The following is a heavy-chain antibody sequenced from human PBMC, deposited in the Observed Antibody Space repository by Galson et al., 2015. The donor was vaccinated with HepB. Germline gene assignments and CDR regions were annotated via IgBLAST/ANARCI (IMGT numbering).Heavy chain of an antibody. CDR3: ARIGAVVRFSGWPIWGGWFDP. V-gene: IGHV3-23*01. Sequence: SLRLSCAASGFTFSNYAMSWVRQAPGKGLEWVSIIGGSGETTYFANSMKGRFTISRDNSKNTLYLQLNSLRPEDTALYYCARIGAVVRFSGWPIWGGWFDPWGQGTLVAVSS. CDR2: IGGSGETT. CDR1: GFTFSNYA. J-gene: IGHJ5*02. D-gene: IGHD3-3*01.